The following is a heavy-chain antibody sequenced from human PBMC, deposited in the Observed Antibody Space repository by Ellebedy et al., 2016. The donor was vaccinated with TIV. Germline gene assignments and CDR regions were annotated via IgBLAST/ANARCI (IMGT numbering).Heavy chain of an antibody. D-gene: IGHD3-10*01. Sequence: AASVKVSCKASGYTFTGYYIHWVRQAPGQGLEWMGWINPNSGVTNYAQKVQDWVTMTRDTSITTAYMELSRLKSDDTAVYYCARAPSIVYGSGSYRFGPWGQGTLVTVSS. CDR2: INPNSGVT. J-gene: IGHJ5*02. CDR3: ARAPSIVYGSGSYRFGP. V-gene: IGHV1-2*04. CDR1: GYTFTGYY.